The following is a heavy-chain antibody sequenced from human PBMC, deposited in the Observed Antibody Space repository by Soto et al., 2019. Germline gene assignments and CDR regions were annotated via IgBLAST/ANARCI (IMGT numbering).Heavy chain of an antibody. CDR1: GGSISSHSHY. V-gene: IGHV3-23*01. Sequence: ETLSLTCSVSGGSISSHSHYWGWIRQPPGKGLEWVSAISGSGGSTYYADSVKGRFTISRDNSKNTLYLQMNSLRAEDTAVYYCAKTPPPGYDFWSGYLVWAFDIWGQGTMVTVSS. CDR2: ISGSGGST. CDR3: AKTPPPGYDFWSGYLVWAFDI. D-gene: IGHD3-3*01. J-gene: IGHJ3*02.